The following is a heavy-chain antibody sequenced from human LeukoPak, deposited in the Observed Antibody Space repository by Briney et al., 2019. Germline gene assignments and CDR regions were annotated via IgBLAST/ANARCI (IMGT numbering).Heavy chain of an antibody. V-gene: IGHV3-7*01. CDR3: ARTPLEINGGSYPNWFDP. CDR2: IKQDGSEK. CDR1: GFTFSSYW. D-gene: IGHD1-26*01. Sequence: GGSLRLSCAASGFTFSSYWMSWVRQAPGKGLEWVANIKQDGSEKYYVDSVKGRFTISSDNAKNSLYLQMNSLRAEDTAVYYCARTPLEINGGSYPNWFDPWGQGTLVTVSS. J-gene: IGHJ5*02.